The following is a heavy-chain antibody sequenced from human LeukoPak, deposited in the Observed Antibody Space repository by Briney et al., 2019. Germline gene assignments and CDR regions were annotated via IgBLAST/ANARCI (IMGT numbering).Heavy chain of an antibody. J-gene: IGHJ4*02. D-gene: IGHD3-3*01. CDR1: GGSISSYY. Sequence: PSETLSLTCTVSGGSISSYYWSWIRQPPGKGLEWIGYIYYSGSTNYNPSLKSRVTISVDTSKNQFSLKLSSVTAADTAVYYCARGSGYDFWSGYPDYWGQGTLVTVSS. V-gene: IGHV4-59*08. CDR3: ARGSGYDFWSGYPDY. CDR2: IYYSGST.